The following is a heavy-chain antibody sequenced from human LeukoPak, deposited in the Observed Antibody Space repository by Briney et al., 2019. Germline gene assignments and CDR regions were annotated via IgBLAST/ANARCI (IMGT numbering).Heavy chain of an antibody. Sequence: GGSLRLSCAASGFTFSSYAMSWVRQAPGKGLEWVSAISGSGGSTYYADSVKGRFTISRDNAKNSLYLQMNSLRAEDTALYYCAKDRGMYSSVPGGMDVWGQGTTVTVSS. V-gene: IGHV3-23*01. CDR3: AKDRGMYSSVPGGMDV. J-gene: IGHJ6*02. CDR1: GFTFSSYA. D-gene: IGHD6-19*01. CDR2: ISGSGGST.